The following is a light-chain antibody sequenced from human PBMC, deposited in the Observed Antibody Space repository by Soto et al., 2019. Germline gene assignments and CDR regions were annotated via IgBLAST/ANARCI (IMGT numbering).Light chain of an antibody. J-gene: IGKJ1*01. CDR1: PAIATF. V-gene: IGKV1-9*01. CDR3: QQLNGSPWT. CDR2: GAS. Sequence: IQLTQSPSSLSASVGDRVTITCRASPAIATFLAWYQQKTGTAPKLLIYGASTLQSGVPSRFSGSRSGTDYTLTIGSLQPEDFATYYCQQLNGSPWTFGQGTKVEIK.